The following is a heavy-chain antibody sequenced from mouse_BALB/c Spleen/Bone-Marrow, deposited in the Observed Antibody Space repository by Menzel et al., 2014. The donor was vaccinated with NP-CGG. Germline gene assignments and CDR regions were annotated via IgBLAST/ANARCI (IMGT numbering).Heavy chain of an antibody. Sequence: EVKVEESGAELVKPGASVKLSCTASGFNIKDTYMHWVKQRPEQGLEWIGRIDPANGNTKYDPMFQGKATITADTSSNTAYLQLSSLTSEDTAVYYCANYYYGYYFDSWGQGTTLTVSS. J-gene: IGHJ2*01. V-gene: IGHV14-3*02. CDR3: ANYYYGYYFDS. CDR2: IDPANGNT. CDR1: GFNIKDTY. D-gene: IGHD1-1*01.